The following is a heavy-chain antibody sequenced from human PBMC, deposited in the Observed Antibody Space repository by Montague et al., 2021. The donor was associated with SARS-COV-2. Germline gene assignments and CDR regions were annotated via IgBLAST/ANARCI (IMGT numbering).Heavy chain of an antibody. Sequence: SETLSLTCTVSGYSISSGYYWGWIRQPPGKGLEWIGYIYYSGSTYYNPSLKSRVTISVDTSKNQFSLKLTSVTAADTAVYYCARVLGGYCSGGSCYRGWYFDLWGRGTLVTVSS. J-gene: IGHJ2*01. D-gene: IGHD2-15*01. CDR1: GYSISSGYY. CDR3: ARVLGGYCSGGSCYRGWYFDL. CDR2: IYYSGST. V-gene: IGHV4-38-2*02.